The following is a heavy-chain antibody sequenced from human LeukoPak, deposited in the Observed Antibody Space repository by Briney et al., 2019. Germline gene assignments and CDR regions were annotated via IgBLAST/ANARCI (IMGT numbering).Heavy chain of an antibody. Sequence: ASVKVSCKASGYTFTGYYMHSVRQAPGQGLEWMGRINPNSGGTNYAQKFQSRVTMTRDTSISKAYMELSRLRSDDTAVYYCAREGREWEPPFQHWGQGTLVTVSS. CDR1: GYTFTGYY. V-gene: IGHV1-2*06. CDR3: AREGREWEPPFQH. CDR2: INPNSGGT. J-gene: IGHJ1*01. D-gene: IGHD1-26*01.